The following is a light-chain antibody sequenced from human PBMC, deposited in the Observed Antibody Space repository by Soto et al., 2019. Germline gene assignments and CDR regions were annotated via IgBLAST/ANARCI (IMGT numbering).Light chain of an antibody. CDR3: CSYAGSSTWV. CDR2: EGS. Sequence: QSALTQPASVSGSPGQSITISCTGTSSDVGSYNLVSWYQQHPGKAPKLMMYEGSKRPSGVSNRFSGSKSGNTASLTISGLQAEDESDYYCCSYAGSSTWVFGGGTTLTV. CDR1: SSDVGSYNL. J-gene: IGLJ3*02. V-gene: IGLV2-23*01.